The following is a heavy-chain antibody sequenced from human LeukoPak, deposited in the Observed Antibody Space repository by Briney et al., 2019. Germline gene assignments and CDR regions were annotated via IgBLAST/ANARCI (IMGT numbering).Heavy chain of an antibody. D-gene: IGHD1-26*01. J-gene: IGHJ4*02. Sequence: PSETLSLTCTVSGGSISSGSYYWSWIRQPAGKGLEWIGSIYYSGSTYYNPSLKSRVTISVDTSKNQFSLKLSSVTAADTAVYYCASRPPGWELQWGQGTLVTVSS. CDR1: GGSISSGSYY. V-gene: IGHV4-39*01. CDR3: ASRPPGWELQ. CDR2: IYYSGST.